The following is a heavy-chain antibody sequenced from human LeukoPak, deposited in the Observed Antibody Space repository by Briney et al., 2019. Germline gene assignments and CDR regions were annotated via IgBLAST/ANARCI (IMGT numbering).Heavy chain of an antibody. V-gene: IGHV3-48*03. CDR1: GFTFSSYE. Sequence: PGGSLRLSCAASGFTFSSYEMNWVRQAPGKGLEWVSYISSSGSTIYYADSVKGRFTISRDNAKNSLYLQMNSLKASDTAMYYCARPSGGAFDIWGQGTMVTVSS. J-gene: IGHJ3*02. CDR3: ARPSGGAFDI. CDR2: ISSSGSTI. D-gene: IGHD3-10*01.